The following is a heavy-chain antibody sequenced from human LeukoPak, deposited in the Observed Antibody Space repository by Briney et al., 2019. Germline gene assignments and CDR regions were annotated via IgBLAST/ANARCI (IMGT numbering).Heavy chain of an antibody. V-gene: IGHV3-13*01. CDR2: IGTAGDT. Sequence: PGGSLRLSCAASGFTFSSYDMHWVRQATGKGLEWVSAIGTAGDTYYPGSVKGRFTISRENAKNSLYLQMNSLRAGDTAVYYCASASLLWFGSEGMDVWGQGTTVTVSS. CDR1: GFTFSSYD. CDR3: ASASLLWFGSEGMDV. D-gene: IGHD3-10*01. J-gene: IGHJ6*02.